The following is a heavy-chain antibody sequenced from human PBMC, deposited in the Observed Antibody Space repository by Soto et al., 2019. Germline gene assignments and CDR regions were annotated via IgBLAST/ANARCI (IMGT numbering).Heavy chain of an antibody. CDR3: AKGLQISYYYGMDV. CDR1: GFTFSSYA. J-gene: IGHJ6*02. Sequence: PGGSLRLSCAASGFTFSSYAMSWVRQAPGKGLEWVSAISGSGGSTYYADSVKGRFTISRDNSKNTLYLQMNSLRAEDTAVYYCAKGLQISYYYGMDVWGQGTTVTVS. V-gene: IGHV3-23*01. CDR2: ISGSGGST. D-gene: IGHD4-4*01.